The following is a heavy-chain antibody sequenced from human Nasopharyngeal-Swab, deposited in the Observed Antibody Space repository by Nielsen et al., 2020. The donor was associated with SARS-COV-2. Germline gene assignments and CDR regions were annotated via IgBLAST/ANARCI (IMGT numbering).Heavy chain of an antibody. J-gene: IGHJ3*02. Sequence: LSLTCAASGFPFSSYAMSWVRQAPGKGLEWVSAISGSGGSTYYADSVKGRFTISRDNSKNTLYLQMNSLRAEDTAVYYCAKDQATSIVGADDAFDIWGQGTMVTVSS. D-gene: IGHD1-26*01. CDR1: GFPFSSYA. CDR3: AKDQATSIVGADDAFDI. V-gene: IGHV3-23*01. CDR2: ISGSGGST.